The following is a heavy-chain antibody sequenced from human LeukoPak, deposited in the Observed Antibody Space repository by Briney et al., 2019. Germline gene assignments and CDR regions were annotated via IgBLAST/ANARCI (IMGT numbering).Heavy chain of an antibody. D-gene: IGHD7-27*01. V-gene: IGHV4-59*01. Sequence: SETLSLTCTVSGGYISSYYWSWIRQPPGEGLEWIGYIYYSGSTNYNPSLKSRVTISVDTSKNQFSLKLSSVTAADTAVYYCARGFKLGMLIDIWGQGTMVTVSS. J-gene: IGHJ3*02. CDR1: GGYISSYY. CDR3: ARGFKLGMLIDI. CDR2: IYYSGST.